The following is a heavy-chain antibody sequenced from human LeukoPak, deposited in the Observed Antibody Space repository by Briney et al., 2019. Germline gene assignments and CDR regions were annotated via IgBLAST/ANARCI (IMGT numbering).Heavy chain of an antibody. CDR1: GYTFTSYD. D-gene: IGHD4-17*01. Sequence: ALVKVSCKASGYTFTSYDINWVRQATGQGLEWMGWMNPNSGNTGYAQKFQGRVTMTRNTSISTAYMELSSLRSEDTAVYYCARGDYGDYSSVVWFDPWGQGTLVTVSS. J-gene: IGHJ5*02. V-gene: IGHV1-8*01. CDR2: MNPNSGNT. CDR3: ARGDYGDYSSVVWFDP.